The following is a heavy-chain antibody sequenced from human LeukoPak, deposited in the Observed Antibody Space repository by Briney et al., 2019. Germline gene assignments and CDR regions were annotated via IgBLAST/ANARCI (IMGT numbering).Heavy chain of an antibody. Sequence: GGSLRLSXAASGFTFSSYAMSWVRQAPGKGLEWVSAISGSGGSTYYADSVKGRFTISRDNSKNTLYLQMNSLRAEDTAVYYCAKANDFWSGYFDYWGQGTLVTVPS. D-gene: IGHD3-3*01. CDR1: GFTFSSYA. CDR3: AKANDFWSGYFDY. J-gene: IGHJ4*02. CDR2: ISGSGGST. V-gene: IGHV3-23*01.